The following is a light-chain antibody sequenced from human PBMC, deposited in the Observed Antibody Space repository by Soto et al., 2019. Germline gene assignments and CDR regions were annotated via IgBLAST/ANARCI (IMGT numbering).Light chain of an antibody. Sequence: EIVLTQSPGTLSLSPGVRATLSCRASQSVRSNYLAWYQQKPGQAPSLLIYGTSGRTGGTPDRFTGSGSGTDFTLTISRLEPEDVAVYFWQQYGDSPGTFGQGTKLEIK. CDR2: GTS. CDR3: QQYGDSPGT. CDR1: QSVRSNY. J-gene: IGKJ2*01. V-gene: IGKV3-20*01.